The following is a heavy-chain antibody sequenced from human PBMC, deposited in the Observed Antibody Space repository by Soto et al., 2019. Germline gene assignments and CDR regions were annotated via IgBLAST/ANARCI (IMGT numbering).Heavy chain of an antibody. J-gene: IGHJ4*02. CDR1: GGSINNYY. Sequence: SETLSLTCTVSGGSINNYYWSWIRQPPGKGLEWNAYISYSGHTHYSPSLESRTTISIDTSKNQFSLKLSSMTAADTAVYYCARRRELWPYYFDYWGQGTLVTVSS. CDR2: ISYSGHT. CDR3: ARRRELWPYYFDY. V-gene: IGHV4-59*08. D-gene: IGHD5-18*01.